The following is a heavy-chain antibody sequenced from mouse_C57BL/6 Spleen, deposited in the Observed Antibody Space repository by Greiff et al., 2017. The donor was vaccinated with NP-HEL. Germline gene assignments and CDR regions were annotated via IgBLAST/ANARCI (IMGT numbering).Heavy chain of an antibody. J-gene: IGHJ4*01. CDR2: INPSSGYT. CDR1: GYTFTSYW. D-gene: IGHD1-1*01. CDR3: ASHYYGSSDAMDY. Sequence: VQLQESGAELAKPGASVKLSCKASGYTFTSYWMHWVKQRPGQGLEWIGYINPSSGYTKYNQKFKDKATLTADKSSSTAYMQLSSLTYEDSAVYYCASHYYGSSDAMDYWGQGTSVTVSS. V-gene: IGHV1-7*01.